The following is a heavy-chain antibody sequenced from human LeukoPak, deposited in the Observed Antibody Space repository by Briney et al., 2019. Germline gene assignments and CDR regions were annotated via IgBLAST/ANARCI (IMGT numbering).Heavy chain of an antibody. D-gene: IGHD2-15*01. CDR3: ARLGSRRRGVEGSSRQY. J-gene: IGHJ4*02. Sequence: KPSETLSLTCTVSGDSINSDYWNWIRQPPGKGLEWIGYIYYTGSTNYNPSLKSRVTISVDTSKNQFSLKLSSVTAADTAVYYCARLGSRRRGVEGSSRQYWGQGTLVTVSS. V-gene: IGHV4-59*12. CDR2: IYYTGST. CDR1: GDSINSDY.